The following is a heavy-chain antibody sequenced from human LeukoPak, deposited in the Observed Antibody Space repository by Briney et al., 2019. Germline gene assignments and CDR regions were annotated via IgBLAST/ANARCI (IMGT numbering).Heavy chain of an antibody. J-gene: IGHJ4*02. CDR1: GGSFSAYY. Sequence: SETLSLTCAVYGGSFSAYYWGWIRQPPGKGLEWIGEINHSGSTNYNPSLKSRVTISVDTSKNQFSLKLSSVTAADTAVYYCARSNPGYGGNRGYWGQGTLVTVSS. D-gene: IGHD4-17*01. V-gene: IGHV4-34*01. CDR3: ARSNPGYGGNRGY. CDR2: INHSGST.